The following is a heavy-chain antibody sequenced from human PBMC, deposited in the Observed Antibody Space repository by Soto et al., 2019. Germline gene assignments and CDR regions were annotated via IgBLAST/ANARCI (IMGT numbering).Heavy chain of an antibody. CDR1: GYFISSGYY. CDR3: ARGHIVVVPTVGWFDP. D-gene: IGHD2-2*01. Sequence: SETLSLTGTVSGYFISSGYYWGWIRQPPGKGLEWIGSMFHSGSTHYNPSLKSRVTMSVDTSKNQFSLRLSSVTASDTAVYYCARGHIVVVPTVGWFDPWGQGTLVTVSS. CDR2: MFHSGST. J-gene: IGHJ5*02. V-gene: IGHV4-38-2*02.